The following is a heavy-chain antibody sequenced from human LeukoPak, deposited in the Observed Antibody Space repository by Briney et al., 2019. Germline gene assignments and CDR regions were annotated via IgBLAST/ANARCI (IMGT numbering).Heavy chain of an antibody. V-gene: IGHV4-34*01. CDR1: GGSFSGYY. CDR3: ARDRDWGLYWYFDL. J-gene: IGHJ2*01. D-gene: IGHD3/OR15-3a*01. CDR2: INHSGST. Sequence: PSETLSLTCAVYGGSFSGYYWSWIRQPPGKGLEWIGEINHSGSTNYNPSLKSRVTISVDTPKNQFSLKLSSVTAADTAVYYCARDRDWGLYWYFDLWGRGTLVTVSS.